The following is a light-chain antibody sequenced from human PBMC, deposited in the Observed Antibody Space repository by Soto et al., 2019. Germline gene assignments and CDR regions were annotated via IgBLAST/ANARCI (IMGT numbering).Light chain of an antibody. CDR1: QSVSSSY. CDR3: QQYGSSSWT. Sequence: EIVLTQSPGTLSLSPGERVTRSCRASQSVSSSYLAWYQQNPGQAPRLLIYGASSRATGIPDRFSGSGSGTDFTLTISRLEPEDFAVHYCQQYGSSSWTFGQGTKVDIK. J-gene: IGKJ1*01. V-gene: IGKV3-20*01. CDR2: GAS.